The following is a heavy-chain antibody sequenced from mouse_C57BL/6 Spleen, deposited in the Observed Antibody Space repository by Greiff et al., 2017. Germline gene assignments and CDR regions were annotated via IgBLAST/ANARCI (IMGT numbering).Heavy chain of an antibody. V-gene: IGHV1-66*01. J-gene: IGHJ2*01. CDR2: IYPGSGNT. Sequence: QVQLQQSGPELVKPGASVKISCKASGYSFTSYYIHWVKQRHGQGLEWIGWIYPGSGNTKYNEKFKGKATLTADTSSSTAHMQLSSLTSEDSAVYYCARKGYYGNYEDFDYWGQGTTLTVSS. D-gene: IGHD2-1*01. CDR1: GYSFTSYY. CDR3: ARKGYYGNYEDFDY.